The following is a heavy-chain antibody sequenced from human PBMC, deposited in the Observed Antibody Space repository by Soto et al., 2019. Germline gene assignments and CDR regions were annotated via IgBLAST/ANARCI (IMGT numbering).Heavy chain of an antibody. J-gene: IGHJ4*02. Sequence: TSGTLSLPCAVYGWSFRGYYLGWIRPPPGKGLEWIGEINNSGSTNYNPSLKSRVTISVDTSKNQFSLKLSSVTAADTAVYYCARRYSSSFDYWGQGTLVTVSS. V-gene: IGHV4-34*01. D-gene: IGHD6-13*01. CDR2: INNSGST. CDR3: ARRYSSSFDY. CDR1: GWSFRGYY.